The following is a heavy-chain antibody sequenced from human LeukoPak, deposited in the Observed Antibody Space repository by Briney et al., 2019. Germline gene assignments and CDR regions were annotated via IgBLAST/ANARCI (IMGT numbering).Heavy chain of an antibody. Sequence: GGSLRLSCADSGLTFRTSAMHGVRQAPGKGLEWVAVVSFDGSNENYADSVKGRFTISRDNAKNSLYLQMNSLRAEDTAVYYCARRGIQLWPHDDYWGQGTLVTVSS. CDR1: GLTFRTSA. V-gene: IGHV3-30-3*01. D-gene: IGHD5-18*01. CDR2: VSFDGSNE. CDR3: ARRGIQLWPHDDY. J-gene: IGHJ4*02.